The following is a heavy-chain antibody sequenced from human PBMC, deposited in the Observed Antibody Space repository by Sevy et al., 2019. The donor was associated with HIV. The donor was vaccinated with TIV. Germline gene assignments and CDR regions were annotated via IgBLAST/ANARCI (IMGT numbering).Heavy chain of an antibody. CDR1: GFTFSNYD. V-gene: IGHV3-30-3*01. CDR2: ISHDGNYK. D-gene: IGHD3-10*01. Sequence: GGSLRLSCAASGFTFSNYDMHWVRQAPGKGLEWVAVISHDGNYKNYADSVKVRFTISRDDFKNTLYLQMNSLRAEDTAVYYCARDLGLGREGYYFDYWGQGTLVTVSS. CDR3: ARDLGLGREGYYFDY. J-gene: IGHJ4*02.